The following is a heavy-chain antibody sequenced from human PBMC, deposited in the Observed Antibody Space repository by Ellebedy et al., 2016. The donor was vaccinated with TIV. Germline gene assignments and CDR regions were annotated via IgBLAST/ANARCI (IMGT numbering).Heavy chain of an antibody. CDR2: IRQDGSEK. D-gene: IGHD4-17*01. J-gene: IGHJ3*02. V-gene: IGHV3-7*01. Sequence: GGSLRLSCAASGFSFRSYWMSWVRQVPGKGLEWVANIRQDGSEKYYVDSVKGRFTISRDNAKNSLYLHLNSLRAEDTAMYYCATDGSYGDYLSPTHAFVIWGQGTMATVSS. CDR1: GFSFRSYW. CDR3: ATDGSYGDYLSPTHAFVI.